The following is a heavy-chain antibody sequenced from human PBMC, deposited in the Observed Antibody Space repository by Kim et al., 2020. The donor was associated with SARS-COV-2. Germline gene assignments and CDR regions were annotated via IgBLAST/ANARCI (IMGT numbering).Heavy chain of an antibody. Sequence: SETLSLTCTVSGGSISSYYWSWIRQPPGKGLEWIGYIYYSGSTNYNPSLKSRVTISVDTSKNQFSLKLSSVTAADTAVYYCARVSRNGDWFDPWGQGTLVTVSS. CDR1: GGSISSYY. J-gene: IGHJ5*02. D-gene: IGHD1-1*01. V-gene: IGHV4-59*01. CDR2: IYYSGST. CDR3: ARVSRNGDWFDP.